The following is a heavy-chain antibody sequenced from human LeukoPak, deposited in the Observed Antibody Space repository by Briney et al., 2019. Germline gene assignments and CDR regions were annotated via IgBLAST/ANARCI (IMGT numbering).Heavy chain of an antibody. CDR1: GGSFSGYY. D-gene: IGHD3-10*01. J-gene: IGHJ6*03. CDR2: IYYSGST. V-gene: IGHV4-59*01. Sequence: SETLSLTCAVYGGSFSGYYWSWIRQPPGKGLEWIGYIYYSGSTNYNPSLKSRVTISVDTSKNQFSLKLSSVTAADTAVYYCARLYGSGSYGVYYYYMDVWGKGTTVTISS. CDR3: ARLYGSGSYGVYYYYMDV.